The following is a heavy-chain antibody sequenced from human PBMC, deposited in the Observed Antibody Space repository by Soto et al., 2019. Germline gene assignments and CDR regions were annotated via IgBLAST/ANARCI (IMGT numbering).Heavy chain of an antibody. CDR2: ISAHNGNT. CDR3: ARGRYGDY. V-gene: IGHV1-18*01. CDR1: GYTFTSYG. Sequence: QVHLVQSGAEVKKPGASVKVSCKGSGYTFTSYGITWVRQAPGQGVEWMGWISAHNGNTNYAQKLQGRVTVTRDTSTSTAYMELRSLRSDDTAVDYCARGRYGDYWGQGALVTVSS. D-gene: IGHD1-1*01. J-gene: IGHJ4*02.